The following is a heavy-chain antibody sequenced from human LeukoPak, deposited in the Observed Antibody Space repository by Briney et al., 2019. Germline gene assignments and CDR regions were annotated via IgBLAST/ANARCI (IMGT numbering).Heavy chain of an antibody. CDR1: GYTFISYG. CDR2: ISGYNCNT. CDR3: ARGLGVVTAQSEQPKPRYFDL. Sequence: GASVKVSCKASGYTFISYGIIWVRQAPGQGLEWMGWISGYNCNTNYAQNLQGRVTMTTDTSTSTAYMELRSLRSDDTAVYYCARGLGVVTAQSEQPKPRYFDLWGRGTQVTVSS. V-gene: IGHV1-18*01. J-gene: IGHJ2*01. D-gene: IGHD2-21*02.